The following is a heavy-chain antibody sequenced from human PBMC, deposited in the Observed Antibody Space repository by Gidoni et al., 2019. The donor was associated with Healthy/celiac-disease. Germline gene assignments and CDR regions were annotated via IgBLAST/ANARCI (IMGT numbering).Heavy chain of an antibody. CDR1: GFPFSSYA. CDR3: ERGTTAIPVDY. J-gene: IGHJ4*02. Sequence: QVQLVESGGVVVQPGRSLRLSCAASGFPFSSYAMPWVPQAPGKGRRGVAVRSYDGSNKYYADSVKGRFTISRDNSKNTLYRQMNSLRAEDTAVYYCERGTTAIPVDYWGQGTLVTVSS. V-gene: IGHV3-30-3*01. D-gene: IGHD2-2*02. CDR2: RSYDGSNK.